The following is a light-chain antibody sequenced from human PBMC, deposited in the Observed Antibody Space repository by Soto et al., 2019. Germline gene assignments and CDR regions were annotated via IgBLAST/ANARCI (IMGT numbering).Light chain of an antibody. CDR2: GTS. Sequence: EIVLTQSPGTLSLSPGEGATLSCRASQSVSTKYVAWYRQKPGQAPSLLIYGTSNRAAGVPDRFSATGSGTDFSLTISRLQPEDVAVSYCQHYGSSPPDTFGQGTKLEIK. V-gene: IGKV3-20*01. CDR3: QHYGSSPPDT. J-gene: IGKJ2*01. CDR1: QSVSTKY.